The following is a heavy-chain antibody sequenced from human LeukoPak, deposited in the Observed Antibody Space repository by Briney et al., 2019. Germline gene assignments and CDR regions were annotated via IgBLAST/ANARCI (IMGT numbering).Heavy chain of an antibody. Sequence: GGSLRLSCAASGFTFSSYSMNWVRQAPGKGLEWVSSISSSSSYIHYADSVKGRFTISRDNAKNSLYLQMNSLRAEDTAVYYCARMIGSSWYRGGAFDIWGQGTMVTVSS. CDR1: GFTFSSYS. CDR3: ARMIGSSWYRGGAFDI. CDR2: ISSSSSYI. V-gene: IGHV3-21*01. J-gene: IGHJ3*02. D-gene: IGHD6-13*01.